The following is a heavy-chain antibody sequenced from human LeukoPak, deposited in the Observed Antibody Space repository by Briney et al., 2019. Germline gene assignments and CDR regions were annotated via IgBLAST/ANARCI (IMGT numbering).Heavy chain of an antibody. CDR1: GFTFSSYW. D-gene: IGHD2-2*01. J-gene: IGHJ5*02. V-gene: IGHV3-74*01. CDR3: ARVVTPRYCSSTSCYWKGWFDP. Sequence: GGSLRLSCAASGFTFSSYWMHWVRHAPGKGLVWVSRINSDGSSTSYADSVKGRFTISRDNAKNTLYLQMNSLRAEDTAVYYCARVVTPRYCSSTSCYWKGWFDPWGQGTLVTVSS. CDR2: INSDGSST.